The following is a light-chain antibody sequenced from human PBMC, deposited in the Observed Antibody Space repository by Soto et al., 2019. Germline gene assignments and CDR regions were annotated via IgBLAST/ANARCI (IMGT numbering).Light chain of an antibody. CDR2: GAS. CDR1: QSVSGN. V-gene: IGKV3-15*01. J-gene: IGKJ5*01. CDR3: QQYNNWPPIT. Sequence: EIVMTQSPATLSVSPGERATLSCRASQSVSGNLAWYQQKPGQAPRLLIYGASTRATGIPARFSGSEAGTEFTLTSSSRQSQDFAVYYSQQYNNWPPITFGQGTRLEIK.